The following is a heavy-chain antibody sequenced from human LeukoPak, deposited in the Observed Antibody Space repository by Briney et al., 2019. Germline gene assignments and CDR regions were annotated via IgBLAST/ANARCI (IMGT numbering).Heavy chain of an antibody. J-gene: IGHJ4*02. D-gene: IGHD3-10*01. CDR1: GFTVSSNY. CDR2: IYRGGST. V-gene: IGHV3-53*05. CDR3: AGDYYGSGSYYHDF. Sequence: PGGSLRLSCAASGFTVSSNYMSWVRQAPGKGLEWVSVIYRGGSTYYADSVKGRFTISRDNSENTLYLQMNSLRAEDTAVYYCAGDYYGSGSYYHDFWGQGTLVTVSS.